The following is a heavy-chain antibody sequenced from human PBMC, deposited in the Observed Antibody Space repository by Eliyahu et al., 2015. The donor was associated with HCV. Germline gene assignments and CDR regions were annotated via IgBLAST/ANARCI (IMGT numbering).Heavy chain of an antibody. D-gene: IGHD4-17*01. CDR2: IYHVGST. CDR1: GGSISNRNW. V-gene: IGHV4-4*02. Sequence: QVQLQESGPGLVKPSETLSLTCAVPGGSISNRNWWNWVRQPPGKGPEWIGEIYHVGSTNYNPXLKSRVTISVDKSKNEISLRLNSVTAADTAVYYCATGGYGDYYYSNGMDVWGQGTTVTVSS. CDR3: ATGGYGDYYYSNGMDV. J-gene: IGHJ6*02.